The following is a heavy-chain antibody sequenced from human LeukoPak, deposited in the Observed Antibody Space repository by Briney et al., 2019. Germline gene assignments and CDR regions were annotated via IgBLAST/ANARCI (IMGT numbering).Heavy chain of an antibody. Sequence: SETLSLTCDVSGGSISSYYWSWIRQPPGKGLEWIGYIYYSGSTNYNPSLKSRVTISVDTSKNQFSLKLSSVTAADTAVYYCARHGSYGSGSYYRGPFDYWGQGTLVTVSS. D-gene: IGHD3-10*01. CDR3: ARHGSYGSGSYYRGPFDY. CDR2: IYYSGST. V-gene: IGHV4-59*08. J-gene: IGHJ4*02. CDR1: GGSISSYY.